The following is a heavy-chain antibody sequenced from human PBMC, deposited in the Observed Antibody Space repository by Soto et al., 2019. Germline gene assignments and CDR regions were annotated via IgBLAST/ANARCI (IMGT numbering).Heavy chain of an antibody. CDR3: ARGPSSLTSFDY. V-gene: IGHV3-30-3*01. Sequence: PGGSLRLSCAASGFTFSSYAMDWVRQAPGKGLEWVAVISYDGSNKNYADSVKGRFTTSRDNSKNTLNLQVNSLRAEDTAVYYCARGPSSLTSFDYWGQGTLVTVSS. CDR2: ISYDGSNK. CDR1: GFTFSSYA. J-gene: IGHJ4*02. D-gene: IGHD2-2*01.